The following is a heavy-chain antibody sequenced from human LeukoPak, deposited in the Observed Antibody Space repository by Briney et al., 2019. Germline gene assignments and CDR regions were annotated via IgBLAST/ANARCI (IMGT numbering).Heavy chain of an antibody. CDR1: GGSLSSSNW. J-gene: IGHJ4*02. CDR3: MRGQQWLQYFDY. V-gene: IGHV4-4*02. Sequence: PSETLSLTWAVSGGSLSSSNWWSWVRQPPGKGLEWIGEIYHSGSTNYNPSLKSRVTISVDKSKNQFSLKLSSVTAADTAVYYWMRGQQWLQYFDYWGQGTLVTVSS. D-gene: IGHD6-19*01. CDR2: IYHSGST.